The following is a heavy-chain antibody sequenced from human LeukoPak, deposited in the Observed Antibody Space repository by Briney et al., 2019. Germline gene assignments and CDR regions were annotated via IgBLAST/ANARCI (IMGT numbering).Heavy chain of an antibody. CDR2: INHSGST. V-gene: IGHV4-34*01. CDR1: GGSFSGYY. J-gene: IGHJ4*02. Sequence: SETLSLTCAVYGGSFSGYYWSWIRQPPGKGLEWIGEINHSGSTNYNPSLKSRVTISVDTSKNQFSLKLSSVTAADTAVHYCARDHRYCSGGSCYLYFDYWGQGTLVTVSS. CDR3: ARDHRYCSGGSCYLYFDY. D-gene: IGHD2-15*01.